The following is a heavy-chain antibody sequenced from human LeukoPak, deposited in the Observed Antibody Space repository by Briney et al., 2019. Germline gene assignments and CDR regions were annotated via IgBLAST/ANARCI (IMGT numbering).Heavy chain of an antibody. D-gene: IGHD1-26*01. CDR1: GYTFTSYD. V-gene: IGHV1-8*01. J-gene: IGHJ3*02. CDR3: AKWEPQRDDAFDI. Sequence: ASVKVSCKASGYTFTSYDINWVRQATGQGLEWMGWMNPNSGNTGSAQRFQGRVTMTRNTSISTAYMELSSLRSEDTAVYYCAKWEPQRDDAFDIWGQGTMVTVSS. CDR2: MNPNSGNT.